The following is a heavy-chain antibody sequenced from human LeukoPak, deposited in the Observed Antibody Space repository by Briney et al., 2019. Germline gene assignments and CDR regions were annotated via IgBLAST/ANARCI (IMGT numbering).Heavy chain of an antibody. CDR2: IIPIFGTA. V-gene: IGHV1-69*13. D-gene: IGHD3-10*01. J-gene: IGHJ5*02. CDR3: ARDRLRGTLGLAGFDP. Sequence: ASVKVSCKASGGTFSSYAISWVRQAPGQGLEWMGGIIPIFGTANYAQKFQGRVTITADESTSTAYMELSSLRSEDTAVYYCARDRLRGTLGLAGFDPWGQGTLVTVSS. CDR1: GGTFSSYA.